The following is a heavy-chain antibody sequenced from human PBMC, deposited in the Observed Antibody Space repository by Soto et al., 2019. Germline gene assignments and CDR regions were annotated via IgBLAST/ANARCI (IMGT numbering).Heavy chain of an antibody. D-gene: IGHD3-22*01. CDR2: INPSGGRT. J-gene: IGHJ4*02. CDR1: GHSFTTYY. V-gene: IGHV1-46*01. CDR3: AGLYHYDSSGYYDY. Sequence: GASGKVSCKASGHSFTTYYMHWVRQAPGQGLEWMGIINPSGGRTTYAQKFQGRVTMTRDTSTSTFHMELSSLTSEDTAVYYCAGLYHYDSSGYYDYWGQGTLVTVSS.